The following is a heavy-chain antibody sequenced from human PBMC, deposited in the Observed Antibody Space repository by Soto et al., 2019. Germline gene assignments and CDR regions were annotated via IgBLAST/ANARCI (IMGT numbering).Heavy chain of an antibody. CDR1: GFTVSANY. CDR3: ARDRQFDY. D-gene: IGHD6-6*01. Sequence: GGSLRLCCAASGFTVSANYMSWVREAPGKGLEWVSVIYSDGSTYYADSVKGRFTISRDISKNTLYLQMNSLRAEDTAVYYCARDRQFDYWGQGTLVTVSS. J-gene: IGHJ4*02. CDR2: IYSDGST. V-gene: IGHV3-53*01.